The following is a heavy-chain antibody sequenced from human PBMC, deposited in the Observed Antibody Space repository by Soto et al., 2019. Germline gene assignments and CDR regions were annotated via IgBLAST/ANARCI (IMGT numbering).Heavy chain of an antibody. CDR2: ISYDGSNK. J-gene: IGHJ4*02. D-gene: IGHD3-10*01. Sequence: QVQLVESGGGVVQPGRSLRLSCAASGFTFSSYGMHWVRQAPGKGLEWVAVISYDGSNKYYADSVKGRFTISRDNSKNTLYLQMNSVRAEDTAVYYCAKSITMVRGVIIGRVDYWGQGTLVTVSS. CDR1: GFTFSSYG. V-gene: IGHV3-30*18. CDR3: AKSITMVRGVIIGRVDY.